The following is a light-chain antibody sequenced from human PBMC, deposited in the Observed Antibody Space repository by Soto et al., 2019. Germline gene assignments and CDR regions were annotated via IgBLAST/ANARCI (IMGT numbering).Light chain of an antibody. V-gene: IGLV2-14*01. J-gene: IGLJ1*01. CDR2: DVS. CDR3: SSYISSSTYV. Sequence: QSALTQPASVSGSPRQSITISCTGTSSDIGRYNYVSWYQQYPGKAPKFMIYDVSNRPSGVSNRFSGSKSGNTASLTISGLHSEDEADYYCSSYISSSTYVFGTGTRSPS. CDR1: SSDIGRYNY.